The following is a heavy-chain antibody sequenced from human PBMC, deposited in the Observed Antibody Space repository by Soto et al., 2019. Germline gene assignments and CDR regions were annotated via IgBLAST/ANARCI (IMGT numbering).Heavy chain of an antibody. D-gene: IGHD3-3*01. Sequence: ATVKVSCKASGYTFTSYGISWVRQAPGQGLEWMGWISAYNGNTNYAQKLQGRVTMTTDTSTSTAYMELRSLRSDDTAVYYCAREPRGRGYYDFWSGYLYYYYGMDVWGQGTTVTVSS. V-gene: IGHV1-18*04. CDR1: GYTFTSYG. J-gene: IGHJ6*02. CDR3: AREPRGRGYYDFWSGYLYYYYGMDV. CDR2: ISAYNGNT.